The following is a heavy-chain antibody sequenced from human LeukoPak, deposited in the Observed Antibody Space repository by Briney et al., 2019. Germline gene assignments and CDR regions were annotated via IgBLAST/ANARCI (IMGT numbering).Heavy chain of an antibody. CDR3: ARGQVLMVYAIPF. CDR1: GGSISSSSYY. D-gene: IGHD2-8*01. J-gene: IGHJ4*02. V-gene: IGHV4-39*07. Sequence: SETLSLTCTVSGGSISSSSYYWGWIRQPPGKGLEWIGSIYYSGSTYYNPSLKSRVTISVDTSTNQFSLKLSSVTAADTAVYYCARGQVLMVYAIPFWGQGTLVTVSS. CDR2: IYYSGST.